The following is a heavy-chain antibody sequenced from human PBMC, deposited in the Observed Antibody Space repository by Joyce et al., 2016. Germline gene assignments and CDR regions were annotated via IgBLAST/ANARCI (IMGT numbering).Heavy chain of an antibody. V-gene: IGHV3-30-3*01. D-gene: IGHD5-18*01. CDR3: ARIGFGYNYGNGLDV. CDR2: ISNDGSNK. J-gene: IGHJ6*02. Sequence: QMRLVESGGGVVRPGRSLRLSCAGSGFAFGLYSIHWVRQTPGKGLEGVAFISNDGSNKYDADSVKGRFIISRDNSKNTLYLQMNSLRVEDTAVYYCARIGFGYNYGNGLDVWGQGTTVTVSS. CDR1: GFAFGLYS.